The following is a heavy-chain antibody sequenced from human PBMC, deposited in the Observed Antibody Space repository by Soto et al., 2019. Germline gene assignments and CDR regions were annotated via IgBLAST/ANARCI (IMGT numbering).Heavy chain of an antibody. J-gene: IGHJ5*02. CDR3: ARHTSTDWFDP. CDR2: XYXXXXX. Sequence: TSETLSLTCTVSGGSISSSSYYWGWIRQPAGKGLEXXGXXYXXXXXYXXPSLKSRVTISVDTSKNQFSLKLSSVTAADTAVYYCARHTSTDWFDPWGQGTLVTVS. CDR1: GGSISSSSYY. V-gene: IGHV4-39*01.